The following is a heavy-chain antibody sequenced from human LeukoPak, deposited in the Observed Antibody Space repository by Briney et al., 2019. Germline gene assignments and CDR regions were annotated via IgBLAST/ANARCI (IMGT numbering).Heavy chain of an antibody. CDR2: MNPNSGNT. Sequence: ASVKVSCKASGYTFTSYDINWVRQATGQGLEWMGWMNPNSGNTGYAQKFQGRVTMTTNTSISTAYMELSSLRSEDTAVYYCASRAQYDSSGYYYYYYMDVWGKGTTVTVSS. CDR1: GYTFTSYD. V-gene: IGHV1-8*01. CDR3: ASRAQYDSSGYYYYYYMDV. J-gene: IGHJ6*03. D-gene: IGHD3-22*01.